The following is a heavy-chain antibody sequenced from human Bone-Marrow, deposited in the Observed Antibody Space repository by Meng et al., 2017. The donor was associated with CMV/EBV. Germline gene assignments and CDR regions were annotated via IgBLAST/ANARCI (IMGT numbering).Heavy chain of an antibody. CDR3: ARDMRGSSTRWIIVYFDY. CDR1: GYTFTSYG. V-gene: IGHV1-18*01. Sequence: ASVKVSCKASGYTFTSYGIRWVRQAPGQGLEWMGWISVYNGNTNYAQKLQGRVTMTTDTSTSTVYMELRSLRSDDTAVYYCARDMRGSSTRWIIVYFDYWGQGTLVTVSS. J-gene: IGHJ4*02. D-gene: IGHD2-2*01. CDR2: ISVYNGNT.